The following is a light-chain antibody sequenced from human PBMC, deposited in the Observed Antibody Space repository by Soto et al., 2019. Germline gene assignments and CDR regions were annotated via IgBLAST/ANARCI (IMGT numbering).Light chain of an antibody. CDR3: QQYGSSTWT. CDR1: QSVSSSY. V-gene: IGKV3-20*01. Sequence: EIVLTQSPGTLSLSPGERATLSCRASQSVSSSYLAWYQQKPGQAPRLLIYGASSRATGIPDRFSGSGSGTDFTLTTSTLEPEDFAVYYCQQYGSSTWTFGQGTKGDIK. CDR2: GAS. J-gene: IGKJ1*01.